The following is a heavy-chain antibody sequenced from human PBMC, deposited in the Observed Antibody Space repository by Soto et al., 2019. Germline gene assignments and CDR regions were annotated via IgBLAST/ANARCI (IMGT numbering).Heavy chain of an antibody. V-gene: IGHV1-18*01. CDR2: ISTYNGNT. CDR3: ARRTYSGSYGLDY. J-gene: IGHJ4*02. Sequence: QVQLVQSGAEVKKPGASVKVSCKASGYTFGSYGISWMRQAPGQGLEWMGWISTYNGNTNYAQKVQGRVTLTRDITTSTAYMALRSLRSDDTAVFYCARRTYSGSYGLDYWGQGTLVTVSS. D-gene: IGHD1-26*01. CDR1: GYTFGSYG.